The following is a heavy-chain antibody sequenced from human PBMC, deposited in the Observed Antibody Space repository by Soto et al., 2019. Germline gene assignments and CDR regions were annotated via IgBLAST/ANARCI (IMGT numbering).Heavy chain of an antibody. CDR2: ISGSGGST. CDR3: AKDLNHYDFWSGYYPTIGPLDY. CDR1: GFTFSSYA. Sequence: EVQLLESGGGLVQPGGSLRLSCAASGFTFSSYAMSWVRQAPGKGLEWVSAISGSGGSTYYADSVKGRFTISRDNSKNTLYLQMNSLRAEDTAVYYCAKDLNHYDFWSGYYPTIGPLDYWGQGTLVTVSS. D-gene: IGHD3-3*01. J-gene: IGHJ4*02. V-gene: IGHV3-23*01.